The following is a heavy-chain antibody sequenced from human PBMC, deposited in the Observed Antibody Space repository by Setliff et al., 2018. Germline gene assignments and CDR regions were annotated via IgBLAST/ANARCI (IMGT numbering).Heavy chain of an antibody. J-gene: IGHJ4*02. D-gene: IGHD3-3*01. V-gene: IGHV3-48*01. CDR1: GFTFSSYS. Sequence: GGSLRLSCAASGFTFSSYSMNWVRQAPGKGPEWVSYISSSSSTIYYADSVKGRFTISRDNAKNSLYPQMNSLRAEDTAVYYCARDNGFWSGYSLDYWGQGTLVTVSS. CDR3: ARDNGFWSGYSLDY. CDR2: ISSSSSTI.